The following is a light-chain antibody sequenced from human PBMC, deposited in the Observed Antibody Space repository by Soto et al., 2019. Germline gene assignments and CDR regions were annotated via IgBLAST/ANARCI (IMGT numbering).Light chain of an antibody. CDR3: QQYNNWPLT. V-gene: IGKV3-15*01. CDR2: GAF. Sequence: IVMTQSPATLSMSPWERATLSCRASQSVSSNLAWYQQKPGQAPRLLIYGAFTRATGIPTRFSGSESGTEVTLTISSLQSEDFAVYYCQQYNNWPLTFGGGTKVEIK. J-gene: IGKJ4*01. CDR1: QSVSSN.